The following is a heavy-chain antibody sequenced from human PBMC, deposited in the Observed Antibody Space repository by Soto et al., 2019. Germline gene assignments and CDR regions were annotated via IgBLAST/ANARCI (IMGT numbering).Heavy chain of an antibody. CDR2: INGDGTTT. V-gene: IGHV3-74*01. Sequence: EVQLVESGGGLVQPGGSLRLSCAASGFTFNNYWIHWVRQAPGKGLMWVSRINGDGTTTNYADSVRGRFAISRDNAENTVYLQMNSLRAEDTALYYCARGVRGHYGKDVWGHGTTVTVSS. D-gene: IGHD3-10*01. CDR3: ARGVRGHYGKDV. CDR1: GFTFNNYW. J-gene: IGHJ6*02.